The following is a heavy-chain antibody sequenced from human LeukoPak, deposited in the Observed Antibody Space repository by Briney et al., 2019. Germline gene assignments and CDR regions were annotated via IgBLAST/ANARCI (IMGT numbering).Heavy chain of an antibody. CDR1: GYSFTSYG. CDR2: ISAYNGNT. CDR3: ARDGRELRGRGRAFDI. D-gene: IGHD1-26*01. J-gene: IGHJ3*02. V-gene: IGHV1-18*01. Sequence: ASVKVSCKASGYSFTSYGISWVRQAPGQGLEWMGWISAYNGNTNYAQKLQGRVTMTTDTSTSTAYMELRSLRSDDTAVYYCARDGRELRGRGRAFDIWGQGTMVTVSS.